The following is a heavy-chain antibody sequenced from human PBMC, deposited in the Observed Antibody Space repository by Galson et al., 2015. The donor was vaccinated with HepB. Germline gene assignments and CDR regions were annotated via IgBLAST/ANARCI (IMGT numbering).Heavy chain of an antibody. CDR1: GYTFTSYA. J-gene: IGHJ4*02. Sequence: SVKVSCKASGYTFTSYAMHWVRQAPGQRLEWMGWINAGNGNTKYSQKFQGRVTITRDTSASTAYVELSSLRSEDTAVYYCARACSSGWCSNYWGQGTLVTVSS. V-gene: IGHV1-3*01. CDR2: INAGNGNT. CDR3: ARACSSGWCSNY. D-gene: IGHD6-19*01.